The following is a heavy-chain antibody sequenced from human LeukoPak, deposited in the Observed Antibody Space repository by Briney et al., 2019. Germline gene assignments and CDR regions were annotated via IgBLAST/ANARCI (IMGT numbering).Heavy chain of an antibody. D-gene: IGHD3-22*01. J-gene: IGHJ1*01. CDR3: ARGGDSSGYSRSPPSEYFQH. Sequence: ASVKVSCKASGYTFTSYDINWVRQATGQGLEWMGWMNPNSGNTGYAQKFQGRVTMTRNTSISTAYMELSSLRSEDTAVYYCARGGDSSGYSRSPPSEYFQHWGQGTLVTVSS. CDR1: GYTFTSYD. V-gene: IGHV1-8*01. CDR2: MNPNSGNT.